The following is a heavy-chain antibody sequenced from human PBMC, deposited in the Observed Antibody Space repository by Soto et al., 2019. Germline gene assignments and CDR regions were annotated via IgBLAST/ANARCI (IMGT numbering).Heavy chain of an antibody. V-gene: IGHV4-39*01. CDR2: IYYSGST. D-gene: IGHD2-2*01. CDR1: GGSISSSSYY. Sequence: QLQLQESGPGLVKPSETLSLTCTVSGGSISSSSYYWGWIRQPPGKGLEWIGSIYYSGSTYYNPSLKSRVTISVDTSKNQFSLKLSSVTAADTAVYYCATDIVLVPAVDTYYYYGMDVWGQGTTVTVSS. CDR3: ATDIVLVPAVDTYYYYGMDV. J-gene: IGHJ6*02.